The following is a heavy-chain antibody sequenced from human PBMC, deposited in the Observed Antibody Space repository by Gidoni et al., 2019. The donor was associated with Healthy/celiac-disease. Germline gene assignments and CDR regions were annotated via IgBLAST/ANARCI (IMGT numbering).Heavy chain of an antibody. CDR1: GFTFSSYG. V-gene: IGHV3-33*01. J-gene: IGHJ6*02. CDR3: ARDARPMTTVTTSYYYYYGMDV. D-gene: IGHD4-17*01. Sequence: QVQLVESGGGVVQPGRSLRLSCAASGFTFSSYGMHWVRQAPGKGLEWVAVIWYDGSNKYYADSVKGRFTISRDNSKNTLYLQMNSLRAEDTAVYYCARDARPMTTVTTSYYYYYGMDVWGQGTTVTVSS. CDR2: IWYDGSNK.